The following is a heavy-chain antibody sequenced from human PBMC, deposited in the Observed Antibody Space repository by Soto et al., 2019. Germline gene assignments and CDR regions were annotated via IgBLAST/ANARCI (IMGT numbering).Heavy chain of an antibody. CDR1: GFSLSTSGVG. J-gene: IGHJ4*02. CDR2: IYWDDDK. D-gene: IGHD2-15*01. Sequence: QITLKESGPTLVKPTQTLTLTCTFSGFSLSTSGVGVGWIRQPPGKALEWLALIYWDDDKRYSPSLKSRLTITKDASKNQVVLTMTNMDPVDTATYYCAHRRSYCSGGSCYSGFDYWGQGTLVTVSS. V-gene: IGHV2-5*02. CDR3: AHRRSYCSGGSCYSGFDY.